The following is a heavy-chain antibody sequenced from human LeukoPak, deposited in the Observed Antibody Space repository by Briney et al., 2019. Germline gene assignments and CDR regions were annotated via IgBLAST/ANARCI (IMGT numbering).Heavy chain of an antibody. D-gene: IGHD3-10*01. CDR2: ISWNSGSI. CDR1: GFTFDDYA. CDR3: AKASVYYGSGSYRGSLDY. J-gene: IGHJ4*02. V-gene: IGHV3-9*01. Sequence: PGGSLRLSCAASGFTFDDYAMHWVRQAPGKGLEWVSGISWNSGSIGYADSVKGRFTISRDNAKNSLYLQMNSLRAEDTALYYCAKASVYYGSGSYRGSLDYWGQGTLVTVSS.